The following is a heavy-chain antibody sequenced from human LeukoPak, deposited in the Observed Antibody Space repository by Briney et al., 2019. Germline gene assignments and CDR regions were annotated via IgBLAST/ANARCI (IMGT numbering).Heavy chain of an antibody. V-gene: IGHV3-64*01. D-gene: IGHD6-19*01. J-gene: IGHJ5*01. CDR1: GFTFSSYG. Sequence: GGSLRLSCAASGFTFSSYGMHWVRQAPGKGLEFVSSISSDGFSTYYGNSVKGRFIISRDNSKNTVYLQMGSLRAEDMAVYYCARTQQWMSTGGWYWFDSWGQGTLVTVSS. CDR3: ARTQQWMSTGGWYWFDS. CDR2: ISSDGFST.